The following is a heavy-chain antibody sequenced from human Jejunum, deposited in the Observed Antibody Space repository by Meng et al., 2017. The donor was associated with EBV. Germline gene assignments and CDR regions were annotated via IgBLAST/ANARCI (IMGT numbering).Heavy chain of an antibody. V-gene: IGHV7-4-1*02. CDR3: ARGSNWFNR. CDR1: GYIFPSDA. J-gene: IGHJ5*02. CDR2: INTNTGKP. Sequence: VQLFKFGSELKKPGPAAKVSCKAFGYIFPSDAINWVRQTPGPGLEWMGWINTNTGKPMYVQGFTGRFVFSLDNSVNTAYLQINSLQTDDTAVYYCARGSNWFNRWGQGTLVTVSS.